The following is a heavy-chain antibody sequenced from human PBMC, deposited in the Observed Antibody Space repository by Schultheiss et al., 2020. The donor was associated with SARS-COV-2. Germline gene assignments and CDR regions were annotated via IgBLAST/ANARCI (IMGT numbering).Heavy chain of an antibody. CDR2: INQDGSEK. J-gene: IGHJ6*02. D-gene: IGHD1-1*01. Sequence: GGSLRLSCAASGFTFSSYWMSWVRQTPGKGLEWLANINQDGSEKYYADSVKGRFTISRDNAEYSAHLQMNTLRAEDTAVYYCVRVFVGTISVNMDVWGQGTTVTVSS. CDR1: GFTFSSYW. CDR3: VRVFVGTISVNMDV. V-gene: IGHV3-7*01.